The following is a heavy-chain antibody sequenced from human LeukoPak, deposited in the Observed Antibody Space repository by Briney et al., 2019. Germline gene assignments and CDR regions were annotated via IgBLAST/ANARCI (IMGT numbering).Heavy chain of an antibody. CDR2: IYYSGST. CDR1: GGSISSCSYY. V-gene: IGHV4-39*01. CDR3: ARSYYDFWSGYSYYYYYYMDV. J-gene: IGHJ6*03. D-gene: IGHD3-3*01. Sequence: SETLSLTCTVSGGSISSCSYYWGWIRQPPGKGLEWIGSIYYSGSTYYNPSLKSRVTISVDTSKNQFSLKLSSVTAADTAVYYCARSYYDFWSGYSYYYYYYMDVWGKGTTVTVSS.